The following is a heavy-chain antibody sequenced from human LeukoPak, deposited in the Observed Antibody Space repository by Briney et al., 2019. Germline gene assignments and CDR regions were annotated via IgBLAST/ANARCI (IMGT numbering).Heavy chain of an antibody. J-gene: IGHJ6*03. V-gene: IGHV3-53*01. CDR1: GFTVSSNY. Sequence: GGSLRLSCAASGFTVSSNYMSWVRQAPGKGLEWVSVIYSGGSTYYADSVKGRFTISRDNSKNTLYLQMNSLRAEDTAVYYCARVTSIVVVPAAMSGSIRRYYYYYYMDVWGKGTTVTVFS. CDR2: IYSGGST. CDR3: ARVTSIVVVPAAMSGSIRRYYYYYYMDV. D-gene: IGHD2-2*01.